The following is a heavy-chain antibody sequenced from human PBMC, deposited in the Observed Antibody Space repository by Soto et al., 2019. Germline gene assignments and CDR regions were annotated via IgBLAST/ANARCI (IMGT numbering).Heavy chain of an antibody. V-gene: IGHV5-10-1*01. CDR1: GYSFTSYW. J-gene: IGHJ5*02. D-gene: IGHD3-22*01. Sequence: PGESLKISCKGSGYSFTSYWISWVRQMPGKGLEWMGRIDPSDSYTNYSPSFQGHVTISADKSISTAYLQWSSLKASDTAMYYCARHYSDSSGYKWFDPWGQGTLVTVSS. CDR3: ARHYSDSSGYKWFDP. CDR2: IDPSDSYT.